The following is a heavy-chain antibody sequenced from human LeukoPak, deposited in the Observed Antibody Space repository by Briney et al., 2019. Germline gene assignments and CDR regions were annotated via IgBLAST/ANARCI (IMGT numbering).Heavy chain of an antibody. Sequence: SETLSLTCTVSGGSISSYYWSWIRQPPGKGLEWIGYIYYSGSTNYNPSLKSRVTMSVDTSKNQFSLKLSSVTAADTAVYYCASDKDYFDSGGAFDIWGQGTMVTVSS. V-gene: IGHV4-59*01. CDR2: IYYSGST. CDR3: ASDKDYFDSGGAFDI. D-gene: IGHD3-22*01. J-gene: IGHJ3*02. CDR1: GGSISSYY.